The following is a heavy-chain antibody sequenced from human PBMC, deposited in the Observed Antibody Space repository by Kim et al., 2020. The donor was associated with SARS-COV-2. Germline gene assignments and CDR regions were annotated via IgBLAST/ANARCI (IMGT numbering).Heavy chain of an antibody. Sequence: GRFTISRDNSKNTLYLQLNSLRAEDTAFYYCAKDRWLDLGGDYYYYYGMDVWGQGTTVTVSS. J-gene: IGHJ6*02. D-gene: IGHD6-19*01. CDR3: AKDRWLDLGGDYYYYYGMDV. V-gene: IGHV3-30*02.